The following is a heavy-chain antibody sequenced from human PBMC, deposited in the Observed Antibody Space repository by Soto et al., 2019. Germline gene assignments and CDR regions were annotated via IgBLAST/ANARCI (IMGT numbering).Heavy chain of an antibody. CDR1: GFTFSNYS. V-gene: IGHV3-30*18. J-gene: IGHJ4*02. Sequence: QVQLVESGGGVAPPGRSLRLSCAASGFTFSNYSMHWVRQAPGKGLEWVAVISYDGSNTYYADSVKGRFTISRENSKNTLYLQMNSLRTEDTALFYCAKAQDSIQLWSPLDYWGQGTLVTVSS. CDR2: ISYDGSNT. CDR3: AKAQDSIQLWSPLDY. D-gene: IGHD5-18*01.